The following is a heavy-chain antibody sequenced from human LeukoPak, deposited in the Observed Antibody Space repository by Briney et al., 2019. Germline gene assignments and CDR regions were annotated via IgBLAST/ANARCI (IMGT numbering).Heavy chain of an antibody. Sequence: EASVKVSCKASGYTFTSYGISWVRQAPGQGLEWMGWISAYNGNTNYAQKLQGRVTMTTDTSTSTAYMELRSLRSDDTAVYYCARGGDIVVVPAAIRGLDYWAREPWSPSPQ. V-gene: IGHV1-18*01. CDR3: ARGGDIVVVPAAIRGLDY. J-gene: IGHJ4*02. CDR1: GYTFTSYG. CDR2: ISAYNGNT. D-gene: IGHD2-2*01.